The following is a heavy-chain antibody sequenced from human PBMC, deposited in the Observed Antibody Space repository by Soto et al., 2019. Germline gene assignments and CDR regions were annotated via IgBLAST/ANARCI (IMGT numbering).Heavy chain of an antibody. CDR3: ASRDPGTSVDY. J-gene: IGHJ4*02. Sequence: SETLSLTCAVSGGSLTSDNWWTWVRQPPGQGLEWIGEIYRTGSTNYNPSLKSRVTISLDKSENQFSLKVPSLTAADTAVYYCASRDPGTSVDYWGQGTLVTVSS. D-gene: IGHD1-7*01. V-gene: IGHV4-4*02. CDR1: GGSLTSDNW. CDR2: IYRTGST.